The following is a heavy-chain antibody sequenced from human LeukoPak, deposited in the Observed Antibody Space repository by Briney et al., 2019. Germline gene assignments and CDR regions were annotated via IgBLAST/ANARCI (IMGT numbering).Heavy chain of an antibody. Sequence: GGPLRLSCAASGFTFSSYAMSWVRPAPGKGLEWVSAISGSGGSTYYADAVKGRFTISRDSSKNTLYLQMNSLRAEDTAVYYCAKGSPREQQLGKLNWFDPWGQGTLVTVSS. CDR3: AKGSPREQQLGKLNWFDP. V-gene: IGHV3-23*01. D-gene: IGHD6-13*01. J-gene: IGHJ5*02. CDR1: GFTFSSYA. CDR2: ISGSGGST.